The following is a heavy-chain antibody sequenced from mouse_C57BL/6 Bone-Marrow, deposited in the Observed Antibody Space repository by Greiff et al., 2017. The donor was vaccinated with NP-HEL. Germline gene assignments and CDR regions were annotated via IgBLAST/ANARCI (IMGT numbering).Heavy chain of an antibody. Sequence: VQLQQSGTVLARPGASVKMSCKTSGYTFTSYWMHWVKQRPGQGLEWIGAIYPGNSDTSYNQKFKGKAKLTAVTSASTAYMELSSLTNEDSAVYYCTSPTGKGAWFAYWGQGTLVTVSA. CDR3: TSPTGKGAWFAY. J-gene: IGHJ3*01. D-gene: IGHD4-1*02. CDR2: IYPGNSDT. V-gene: IGHV1-5*01. CDR1: GYTFTSYW.